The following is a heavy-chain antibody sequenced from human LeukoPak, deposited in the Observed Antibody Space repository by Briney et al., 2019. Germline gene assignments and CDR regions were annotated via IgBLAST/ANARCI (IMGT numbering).Heavy chain of an antibody. CDR2: ISYAGSNK. J-gene: IGHJ6*04. CDR1: GFTFSSYG. CDR3: AKSRESDYYYGMDV. Sequence: PGRSLRLSCAASGFTFSSYGMHWVRQAPGKGLEWVAVISYAGSNKYYADSVKGRFTISRDNSKTTLYLQMNSLRAEDTAVYYCAKSRESDYYYGMDVWGKGTTVTVSS. V-gene: IGHV3-30*18. D-gene: IGHD3-10*01.